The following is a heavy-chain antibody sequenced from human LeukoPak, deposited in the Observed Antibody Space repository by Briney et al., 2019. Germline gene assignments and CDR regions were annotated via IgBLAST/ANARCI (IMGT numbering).Heavy chain of an antibody. CDR3: AKNGDRGAYCSGGTCYPYYYYCMDV. J-gene: IGHJ6*03. D-gene: IGHD2-15*01. Sequence: GGSLRLSCAASGITFSSYGMSWVRQAPGKGLEWVSAISTTGGTTYYADSVKGRFTISRDNSKNTLYLQMNSLRAEDTAIYYCAKNGDRGAYCSGGTCYPYYYYCMDVWGKGTTVTISS. V-gene: IGHV3-23*01. CDR2: ISTTGGTT. CDR1: GITFSSYG.